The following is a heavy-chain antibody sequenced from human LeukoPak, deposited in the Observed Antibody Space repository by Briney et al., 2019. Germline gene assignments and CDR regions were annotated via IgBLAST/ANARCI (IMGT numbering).Heavy chain of an antibody. J-gene: IGHJ5*02. CDR3: ARGHYDFNA. V-gene: IGHV4-59*08. Sequence: SETLSHTCTVSGGSIINTYWSWIRQASGKGLEWIAYMFSSGGDTNYNPFLKSRVTMSIDTSNNQFSLTLTSVTAADTAVYFCARGHYDFNAWGQGILVTVSS. CDR2: MFSSGGDT. D-gene: IGHD3-3*01. CDR1: GGSIINTY.